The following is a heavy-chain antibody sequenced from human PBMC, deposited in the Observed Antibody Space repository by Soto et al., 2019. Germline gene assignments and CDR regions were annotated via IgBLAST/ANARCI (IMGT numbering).Heavy chain of an antibody. J-gene: IGHJ6*02. CDR1: GYTLTELS. Sequence: ASVKVSCKVSGYTLTELSMHWVRQAPGKGLEWMGGFDPEDGETIYAQKFQGRVTMTEDTSTDTAYMELSSLRSEDTAVYYCATPWLHYYGMDVWGQGTTVTVSS. CDR3: ATPWLHYYGMDV. V-gene: IGHV1-24*01. CDR2: FDPEDGET. D-gene: IGHD6-19*01.